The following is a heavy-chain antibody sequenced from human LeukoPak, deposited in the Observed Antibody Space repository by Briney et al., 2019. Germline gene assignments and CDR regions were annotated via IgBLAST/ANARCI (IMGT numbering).Heavy chain of an antibody. CDR1: GGSISSYY. J-gene: IGHJ4*02. CDR3: ARAYCTNGVCIDGNFDY. CDR2: IYYSGST. D-gene: IGHD2-8*01. Sequence: PSETLSLTCTVSGGSISSYYWSWIRQPPGKGLEWIGYIYYSGSTNYNPSLKSRVTISVDTSKNQFSLKLSSVTAADTAVYYCARAYCTNGVCIDGNFDYWGQGTLVTVSS. V-gene: IGHV4-59*01.